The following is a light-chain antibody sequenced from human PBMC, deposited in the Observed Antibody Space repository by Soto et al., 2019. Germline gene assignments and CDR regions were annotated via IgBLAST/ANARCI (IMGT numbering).Light chain of an antibody. CDR2: GAS. V-gene: IGKV3-15*01. CDR1: QSVFTN. Sequence: EIVMTQSPATLSVSPGERVTLSCRASQSVFTNLAWSQHKPVQAPRLLIYGASTRATGLPARFSGRVSGTEFTLTISSLQSEDFALFYCQQYNTWPYTFGQGTKLEIK. CDR3: QQYNTWPYT. J-gene: IGKJ2*01.